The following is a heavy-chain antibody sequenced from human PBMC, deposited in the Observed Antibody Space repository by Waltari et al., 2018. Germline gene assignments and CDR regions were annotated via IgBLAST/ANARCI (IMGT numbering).Heavy chain of an antibody. J-gene: IGHJ6*02. CDR1: GGSISSYY. V-gene: IGHV4-4*07. Sequence: QVQLQESGPGLVKPSETLSLTCTVSGGSISSYYWSWIRQPAGKGLEWIGRISTSGSTNYNPSLKSRVTMSVDTSKNQFSLKLSSVTAADTAVYYCAREKITYYDFWSGYSYYYYYGMDVWGQGTTVTVSS. D-gene: IGHD3-3*01. CDR3: AREKITYYDFWSGYSYYYYYGMDV. CDR2: ISTSGST.